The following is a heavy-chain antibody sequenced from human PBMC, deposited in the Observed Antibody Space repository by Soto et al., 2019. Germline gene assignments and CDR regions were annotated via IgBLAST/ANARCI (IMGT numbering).Heavy chain of an antibody. Sequence: QVQLVQSGAEVKKPGSSVKVSCKDSGGTFSTYSMFWVRQAAGQGLEWMGRISPMHGVRNYAQRILDRVTIIADNSTATVHMELSSPRSEATALYYCTIGSWSGEVCDICGQGTMVTVSS. J-gene: IGHJ3*02. D-gene: IGHD2-21*01. CDR3: TIGSWSGEVCDI. V-gene: IGHV1-69*02. CDR1: GGTFSTYS. CDR2: ISPMHGVR.